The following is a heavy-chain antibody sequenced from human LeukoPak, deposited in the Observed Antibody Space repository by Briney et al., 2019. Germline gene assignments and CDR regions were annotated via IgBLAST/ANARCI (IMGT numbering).Heavy chain of an antibody. CDR1: GGSFSGYY. D-gene: IGHD4-17*01. Sequence: SETLSLTCAVYGGSFSGYYWSWIRQPPGKGLEWIGEINHSGSTNYSPSLKSRVTISVDTSKNQFSLKLSSVTAADTAVYYCARQPADDYGDNFDLWGRGTLVTVSS. V-gene: IGHV4-34*01. CDR2: INHSGST. J-gene: IGHJ2*01. CDR3: ARQPADDYGDNFDL.